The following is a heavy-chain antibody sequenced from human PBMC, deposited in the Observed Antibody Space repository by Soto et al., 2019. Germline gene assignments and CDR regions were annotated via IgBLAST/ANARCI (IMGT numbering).Heavy chain of an antibody. V-gene: IGHV1-8*01. CDR1: GYTFTNYD. CDR3: ARGRGWRDY. CDR2: MDPNSGNT. D-gene: IGHD6-19*01. Sequence: QVQLVQSGAEVKKPGASVKVSCKASGYTFTNYDINWVRQAPGQGLGWMGWMDPNSGNTDYAQKFQGRVTITRNTSITKAYLELSSLSSEDTAVYYCARGRGWRDYWGQGTLVTVSS. J-gene: IGHJ4*02.